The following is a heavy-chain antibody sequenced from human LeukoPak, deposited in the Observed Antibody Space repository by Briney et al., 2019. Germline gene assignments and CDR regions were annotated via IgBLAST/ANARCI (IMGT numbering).Heavy chain of an antibody. CDR1: GFTVNSNY. V-gene: IGHV3-66*01. Sequence: GGSLRLSCAASGFTVNSNYMTWVRQAPGKGLEWVSVIYSDGAPYYADSVKGRFTISRDTSKNTLYLQMNSLRPEDTAVYYCAREEGSDWGQGTLVTVSS. D-gene: IGHD2-15*01. J-gene: IGHJ4*02. CDR3: AREEGSD. CDR2: IYSDGAP.